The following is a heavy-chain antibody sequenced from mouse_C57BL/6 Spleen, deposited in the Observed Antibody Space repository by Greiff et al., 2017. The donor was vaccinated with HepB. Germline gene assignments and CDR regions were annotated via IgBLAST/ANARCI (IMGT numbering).Heavy chain of an antibody. CDR1: GYTFTDYY. D-gene: IGHD1-1*01. J-gene: IGHJ2*01. V-gene: IGHV1-75*01. Sequence: QVQLQQSGPELVKPGASVKISCKASGYTFTDYYINWVKQRPGQGLEWIGWIFPGSGSTYYNEKFKGKATLTVDKSSSTAYMLLSSLTSEDSAVYFCARSYYYGSRGKGYYFDYWGQGTTLTVSS. CDR3: ARSYYYGSRGKGYYFDY. CDR2: IFPGSGST.